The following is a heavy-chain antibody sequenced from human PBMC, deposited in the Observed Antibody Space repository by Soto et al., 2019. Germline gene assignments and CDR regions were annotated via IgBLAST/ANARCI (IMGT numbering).Heavy chain of an antibody. CDR3: ARDWTATTYYYGMDV. CDR1: GFTFSSYS. CDR2: ISSSSSYI. J-gene: IGHJ6*02. V-gene: IGHV3-21*01. Sequence: EVQLVESGGGLVKPGGSLRLSCAASGFTFSSYSMNWVRQAPGKGLEWVSSISSSSSYIYYADSVKGRFTISRDNAKNSLYLQMNSLRAEDTAVYYCARDWTATTYYYGMDVWGQGTTVTVSS. D-gene: IGHD2-21*02.